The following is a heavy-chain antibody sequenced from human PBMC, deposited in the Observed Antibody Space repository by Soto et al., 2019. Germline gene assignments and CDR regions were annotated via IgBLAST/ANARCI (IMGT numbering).Heavy chain of an antibody. Sequence: PSDTMALTSAVYVGCFRGYYWSWIRQPPGKGLEWIGEINHSGSTNYNPSLKSRVTISVDTSKNQFSLKLSSVTAADTAVYYCARVGTVTTYYFDYWGQGTLVTVSS. V-gene: IGHV4-34*01. CDR1: VGCFRGYY. CDR2: INHSGST. D-gene: IGHD4-4*01. J-gene: IGHJ4*02. CDR3: ARVGTVTTYYFDY.